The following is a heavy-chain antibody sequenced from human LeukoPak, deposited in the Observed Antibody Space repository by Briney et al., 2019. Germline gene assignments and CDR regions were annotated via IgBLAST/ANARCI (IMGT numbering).Heavy chain of an antibody. V-gene: IGHV4-61*02. Sequence: SETLSLTRTVSGGSISSGSYYWSWIRQPAGKGLGWIGRIYTSGSTNYSPSLKSRATISVDTSKNQFSLKLSSVTAADTAVYYCARDRYYDSSGPPDWGQGTLVTVSS. J-gene: IGHJ4*02. D-gene: IGHD3-22*01. CDR3: ARDRYYDSSGPPD. CDR1: GGSISSGSYY. CDR2: IYTSGST.